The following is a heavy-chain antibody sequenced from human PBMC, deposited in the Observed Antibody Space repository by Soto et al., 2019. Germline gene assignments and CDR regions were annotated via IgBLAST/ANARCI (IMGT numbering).Heavy chain of an antibody. CDR2: IYYSGST. CDR3: ARHRGGDSFAFDI. J-gene: IGHJ3*02. D-gene: IGHD2-21*02. V-gene: IGHV4-39*01. Sequence: SETLSLNCTVSGGSISSSSYYWGWIRQPPGKGLEWIGSIYYSGSTYYNPSLKSRVTISVDTSKNQFSLKLSSVTAADTAVYYCARHRGGDSFAFDIWGQGTMVTVSS. CDR1: GGSISSSSYY.